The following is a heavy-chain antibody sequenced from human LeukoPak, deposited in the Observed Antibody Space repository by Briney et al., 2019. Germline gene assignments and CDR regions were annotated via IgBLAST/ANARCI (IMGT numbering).Heavy chain of an antibody. J-gene: IGHJ3*02. CDR1: GFTFSSYE. V-gene: IGHV3-48*03. CDR3: AREGGGVVHDAFDI. D-gene: IGHD3-3*01. Sequence: PGGSLRLSCAASGFTFSSYEMNWVRQAPGKGLEWVSYISSSGTTVYYADSVKGRFTISRDNAKNSLYLQMSSLRAEDTAVYYCAREGGGVVHDAFDIWGQGTMVTVSS. CDR2: ISSSGTTV.